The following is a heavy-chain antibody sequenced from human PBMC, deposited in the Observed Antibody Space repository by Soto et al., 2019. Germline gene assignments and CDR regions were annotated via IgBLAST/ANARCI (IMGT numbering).Heavy chain of an antibody. CDR3: ARSHPYYDSSGQDY. CDR2: ISAYNGNT. CDR1: GYTFTSYG. J-gene: IGHJ4*02. D-gene: IGHD3-22*01. Sequence: QVQLVQSGAEVKKPGASVKVSCKASGYTFTSYGISWVRQAPGQGLEWMGWISAYNGNTNYAQQLQGRVTMTTDPATSTAYMGPRSLRSDDTAVYYCARSHPYYDSSGQDYWGQGPLVTVSS. V-gene: IGHV1-18*01.